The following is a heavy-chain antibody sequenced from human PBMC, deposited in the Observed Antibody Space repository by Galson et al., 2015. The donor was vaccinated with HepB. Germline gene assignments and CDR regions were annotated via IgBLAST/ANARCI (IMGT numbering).Heavy chain of an antibody. V-gene: IGHV3-48*01. CDR2: ISSSSSTI. CDR3: ARDQPPLGY. CDR1: GFTFSSYS. D-gene: IGHD7-27*01. Sequence: SLRLSCAASGFTFSSYSMNWVRQAPGKGLEWVSYISSSSSTIYYADSVKGQFTISRDNAKNSLYLQMNSLRAEDTAVYYCARDQPPLGYWGQGTLVTVSS. J-gene: IGHJ4*02.